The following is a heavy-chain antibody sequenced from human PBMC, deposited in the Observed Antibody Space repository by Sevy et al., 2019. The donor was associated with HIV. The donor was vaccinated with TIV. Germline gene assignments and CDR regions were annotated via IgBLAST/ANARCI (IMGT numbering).Heavy chain of an antibody. D-gene: IGHD3-22*01. CDR1: GFTFSSYA. CDR3: AKIGYYYDSSGSYLFDY. CDR2: ISGSGGST. Sequence: GGSLRLSCAASGFTFSSYAMSWVRQAPGKGLEWVSAISGSGGSTYYADSVKGRFTISRDNSKNTLYLQMNSLRAEDTAVYYCAKIGYYYDSSGSYLFDYWGQGTLVTVSS. V-gene: IGHV3-23*01. J-gene: IGHJ4*02.